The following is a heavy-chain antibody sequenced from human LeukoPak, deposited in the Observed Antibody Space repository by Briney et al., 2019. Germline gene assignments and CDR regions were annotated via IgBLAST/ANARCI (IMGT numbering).Heavy chain of an antibody. CDR3: ARDLGDTTMVFDY. V-gene: IGHV3-48*03. CDR1: GFTFSSYE. D-gene: IGHD5-18*01. CDR2: ISSSGRTI. J-gene: IGHJ4*02. Sequence: GGSLRLSCAASGFTFSSYEMNWVRQAPGKGREWVSYISSSGRTIYYADSVKGRFTISRDNAKNSLYLQMNSLRAEDTAVYYCARDLGDTTMVFDYWGQGTLVTVSS.